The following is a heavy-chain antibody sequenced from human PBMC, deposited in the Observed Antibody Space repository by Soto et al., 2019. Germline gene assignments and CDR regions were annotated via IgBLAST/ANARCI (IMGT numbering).Heavy chain of an antibody. J-gene: IGHJ4*02. CDR3: ARDQFDSYGPKGGLDY. D-gene: IGHD5-18*01. Sequence: GASVKVSCKASGYTFTSYAMHWVRQAPGQRLEWMGWINAGNGNTKYSQKLQGRVTMTTDTSTSTAYMELRSLRSDDTAVYYCARDQFDSYGPKGGLDYWGQGTLVTVSS. CDR2: INAGNGNT. V-gene: IGHV1-3*01. CDR1: GYTFTSYA.